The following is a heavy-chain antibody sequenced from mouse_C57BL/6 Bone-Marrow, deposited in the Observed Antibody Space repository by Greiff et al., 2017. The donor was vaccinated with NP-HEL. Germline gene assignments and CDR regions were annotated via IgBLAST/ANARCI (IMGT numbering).Heavy chain of an antibody. Sequence: EVKLVESGGGLVQPGGSLKLSCAASGFTFSDYGMAWVRQAPRKGPEWVAFISNLAYSIYYADTVTGRFTISRENAKNTLYLEMSSLRSEDTAMYYCARQGGSSLDYWGQGTTLTVSS. CDR2: ISNLAYSI. CDR3: ARQGGSSLDY. V-gene: IGHV5-15*01. CDR1: GFTFSDYG. J-gene: IGHJ2*01. D-gene: IGHD1-1*01.